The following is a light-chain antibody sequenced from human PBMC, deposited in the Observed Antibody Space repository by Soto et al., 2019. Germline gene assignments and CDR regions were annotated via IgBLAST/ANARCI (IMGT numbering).Light chain of an antibody. CDR3: QQYAPWFT. J-gene: IGKJ3*01. Sequence: EIVLTQSPATLSVSPGERATLSCRASQSVSSNLAWYQQKPGQAPRRLLSCASSRATRLPARVSGSGSGTEFTLTSRGPQSDAVSFYYWQQYAPWFTFGPGTKVDFK. CDR2: CAS. CDR1: QSVSSN. V-gene: IGKV3-15*01.